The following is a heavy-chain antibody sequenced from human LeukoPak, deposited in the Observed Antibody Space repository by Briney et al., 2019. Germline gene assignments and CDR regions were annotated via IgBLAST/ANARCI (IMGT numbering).Heavy chain of an antibody. CDR2: ISYDGSNK. J-gene: IGHJ4*02. D-gene: IGHD3-22*01. Sequence: PGRSLRLSCAASGFTFSSYGMHWVRQASGKGLEWVAVISYDGSNKYYADSVKGRFTISRDNSKNTLYLQMNSLRAEDTAVYYCAKDFGIVVVMYYFDYWGQGTLVTVSS. CDR1: GFTFSSYG. CDR3: AKDFGIVVVMYYFDY. V-gene: IGHV3-30*18.